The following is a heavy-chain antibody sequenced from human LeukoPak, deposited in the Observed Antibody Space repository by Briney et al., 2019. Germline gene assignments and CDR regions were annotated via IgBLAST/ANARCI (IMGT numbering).Heavy chain of an antibody. CDR1: GFTFSTYS. Sequence: GGSLRLSCAASGFTFSTYSMNWVRQAPGKGLEWVSSISSSGSYIYYADSVKGRFTMSRDNAKSSLYLQMNSLSAEDTAVYYCAREGFTMVRGEPENYYYYYGMDVWGQGTTVTVSS. CDR2: ISSSGSYI. J-gene: IGHJ6*02. D-gene: IGHD3-10*01. CDR3: AREGFTMVRGEPENYYYYYGMDV. V-gene: IGHV3-21*01.